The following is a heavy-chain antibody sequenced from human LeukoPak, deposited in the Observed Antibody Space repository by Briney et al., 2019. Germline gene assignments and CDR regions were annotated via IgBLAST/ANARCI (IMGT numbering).Heavy chain of an antibody. D-gene: IGHD1-26*01. J-gene: IGHJ5*02. CDR1: GYSFTSYW. CDR2: IYPGDSDT. Sequence: GESLKISCKGSGYSFTSYWIGWVRQMPGKGLEWMGIIYPGDSDTRYSPSFQGQVTISAHKSISTAYLQWSSLKASDTAMYYCARHPIEGAAQSWFDPWGQGTLVTVSS. CDR3: ARHPIEGAAQSWFDP. V-gene: IGHV5-51*01.